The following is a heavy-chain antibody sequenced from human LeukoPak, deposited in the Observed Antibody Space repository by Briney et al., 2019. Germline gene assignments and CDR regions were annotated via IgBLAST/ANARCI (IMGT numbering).Heavy chain of an antibody. D-gene: IGHD5-18*01. V-gene: IGHV3-53*01. Sequence: GGSLRLSCAASGFTVSNNYMSWVRQAPGKGLEWVSVIYSGGSTYYADSVKGRFTISRDNAKSSLYLQMNSLRAEDTAVYYCARHDTAMATDYGMDVWGQGTTVTVSS. CDR1: GFTVSNNY. J-gene: IGHJ6*02. CDR2: IYSGGST. CDR3: ARHDTAMATDYGMDV.